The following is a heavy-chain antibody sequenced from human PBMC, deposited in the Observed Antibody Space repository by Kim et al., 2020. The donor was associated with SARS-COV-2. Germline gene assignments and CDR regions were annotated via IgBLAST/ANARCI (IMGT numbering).Heavy chain of an antibody. Sequence: GGSLRLSCAASGFTFDDYAMHWVRQAPGKGLEWVSGISWNSGSIGYADSVKGRFTISRDNAKNSLYLQMNSLRAEDTALYYCAKDISGIVATIFVYWGQGTLVTVSS. V-gene: IGHV3-9*01. CDR1: GFTFDDYA. J-gene: IGHJ4*02. CDR3: AKDISGIVATIFVY. D-gene: IGHD5-12*01. CDR2: ISWNSGSI.